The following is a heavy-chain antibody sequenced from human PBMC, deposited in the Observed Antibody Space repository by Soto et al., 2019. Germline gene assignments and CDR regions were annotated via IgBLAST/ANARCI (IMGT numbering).Heavy chain of an antibody. CDR3: ARGGYSSGWYGNAFDI. CDR2: IYYSGST. V-gene: IGHV4-59*01. J-gene: IGHJ3*02. D-gene: IGHD6-19*01. Sequence: QVQLQESGPGLVKPSETLSLTCTVSGGSISSYYWSWIRQPPGKGLEWIGYIYYSGSTNYNPSLKSRVTISVDTSKNQFSLKPSSVTAADTAVYYCARGGYSSGWYGNAFDIWGQGTMVTVSS. CDR1: GGSISSYY.